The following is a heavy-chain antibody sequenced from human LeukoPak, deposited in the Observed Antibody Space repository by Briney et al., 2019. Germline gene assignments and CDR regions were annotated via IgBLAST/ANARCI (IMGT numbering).Heavy chain of an antibody. CDR2: IYYSGST. CDR1: GGSISGYY. Sequence: SETLSLTCTVSGGSISGYYWSWIRQPPGKGLEWIGYIYYSGSTNYNPSLKSRVTISVDTSKNQFSLKLSSVTAADTAVYYCAREEFGYSSSWYGSAFDYWGQGTLVTVSS. V-gene: IGHV4-59*01. J-gene: IGHJ4*02. CDR3: AREEFGYSSSWYGSAFDY. D-gene: IGHD6-13*01.